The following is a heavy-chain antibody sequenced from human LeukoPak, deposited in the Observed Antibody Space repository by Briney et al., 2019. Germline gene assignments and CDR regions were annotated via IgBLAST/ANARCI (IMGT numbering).Heavy chain of an antibody. J-gene: IGHJ3*02. V-gene: IGHV4-59*08. CDR3: ASSRGPYAFDI. CDR2: IYYSGST. CDR1: GGSISSYY. Sequence: SETLSLTCTVSGGSISSYYWSWIRQPPGKGLEWIGYIYYSGSTNYNPSLKSRVTISVDTSKNQFSLKLSSVTAADPAVYYCASSRGPYAFDIWGQGTMVTVSS. D-gene: IGHD3-10*01.